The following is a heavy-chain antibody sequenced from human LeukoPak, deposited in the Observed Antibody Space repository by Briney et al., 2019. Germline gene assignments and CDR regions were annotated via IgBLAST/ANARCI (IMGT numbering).Heavy chain of an antibody. CDR2: INPAGTET. CDR1: GFSFSAYW. J-gene: IGHJ4*02. V-gene: IGHV3-7*01. CDR3: ARFGYVAAVDV. Sequence: GGSLRLSCAASGFSFSAYWMTWVRQAPGTGLEWVANINPAGTETYYVDPVKGRFTVSRDNAKNLLYLQMNSLRAEDTAVYHRARFGYVAAVDVWGQGTLVTVSS. D-gene: IGHD2-15*01.